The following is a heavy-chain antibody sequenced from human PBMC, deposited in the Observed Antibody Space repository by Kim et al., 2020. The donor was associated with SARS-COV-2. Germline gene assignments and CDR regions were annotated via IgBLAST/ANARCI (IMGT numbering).Heavy chain of an antibody. CDR2: ISGSGGST. Sequence: GGSLRLSCAASGFTFSSYAMSWVRQAPGKGLEWVSAISGSGGSTYYADSVKGRFTISRDNSKNTLYLQMNSLRAEDTAVYYCAKAPDSGWPTYYYYGMDVWGQGTTVTVSS. CDR3: AKAPDSGWPTYYYYGMDV. CDR1: GFTFSSYA. D-gene: IGHD6-19*01. V-gene: IGHV3-23*01. J-gene: IGHJ6*02.